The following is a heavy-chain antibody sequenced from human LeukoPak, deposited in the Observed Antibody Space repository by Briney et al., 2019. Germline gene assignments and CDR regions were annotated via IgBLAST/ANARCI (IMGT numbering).Heavy chain of an antibody. Sequence: ASVKVSCKASGYTFTDYYIHWVRQAPGQGLECMGWINSNSGGTNYAQHFQGRVTLTRDTSLSTAYMELNNLRSDDTAVYYCARDAILGSCSGIRCFTPDYWGQGTLVTVSS. CDR2: INSNSGGT. V-gene: IGHV1-2*02. D-gene: IGHD2-15*01. J-gene: IGHJ4*02. CDR1: GYTFTDYY. CDR3: ARDAILGSCSGIRCFTPDY.